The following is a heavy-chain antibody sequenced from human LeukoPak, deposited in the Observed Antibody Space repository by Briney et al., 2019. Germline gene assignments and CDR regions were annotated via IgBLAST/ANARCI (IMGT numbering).Heavy chain of an antibody. Sequence: SETLSLTCSVSDDSIISSSYCWGWIRQPPGKGLEWIGIIFFRGNTNYSPSLKSWVTMSVDTSKKQFSLNLKSVTAADTAVYYCARHRDVSGYYALDYWGQGTLVTVSA. D-gene: IGHD3-22*01. CDR1: DDSIISSSYC. CDR2: IFFRGNT. V-gene: IGHV4-39*01. CDR3: ARHRDVSGYYALDY. J-gene: IGHJ4*02.